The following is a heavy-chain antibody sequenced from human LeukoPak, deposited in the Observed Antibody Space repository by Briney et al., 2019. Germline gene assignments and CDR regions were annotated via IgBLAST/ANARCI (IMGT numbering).Heavy chain of an antibody. CDR3: AKEPIAEADYNWFDP. J-gene: IGHJ5*02. Sequence: GGSLRLSCAASGFTFSSYAMGWVRQAPGKGLEWVSGISGHGASTYYADSVKGRFTISRDNSKNTLYLQMNSLRAEDTAVYYCAKEPIAEADYNWFDPWGQGALVTVSS. CDR1: GFTFSSYA. D-gene: IGHD6-13*01. CDR2: ISGHGAST. V-gene: IGHV3-23*01.